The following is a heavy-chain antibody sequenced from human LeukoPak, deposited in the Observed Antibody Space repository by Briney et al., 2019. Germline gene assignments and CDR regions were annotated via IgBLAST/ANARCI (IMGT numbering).Heavy chain of an antibody. D-gene: IGHD3-16*01. J-gene: IGHJ4*02. CDR1: GFTFSGSG. CDR2: IQSDGSTK. CDR3: ARNVLGTDY. V-gene: IGHV3-30*02. Sequence: GGSLRLSCAASGFTFSGSGMHWLRQAPGKGLEWVAFIQSDGSTKDYAESVKGRFTVSRDNSKNTVYLQMNSLGPEDTAVYYCARNVLGTDYWGQGTQVTVSS.